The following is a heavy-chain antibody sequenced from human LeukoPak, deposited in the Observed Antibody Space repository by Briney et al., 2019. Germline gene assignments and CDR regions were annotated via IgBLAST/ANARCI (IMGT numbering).Heavy chain of an antibody. CDR3: ASTTIGVDAFNI. V-gene: IGHV4-59*08. D-gene: IGHD1-1*01. J-gene: IGHJ3*02. CDR1: GGSISSYY. Sequence: SETLSLTCTVSGGSISSYYWSWIRQPPGKGLEWIGYIYYSGSTNYNPSLKSRVTISVDTSKNQFSLKLSSVTAADTAVYYCASTTIGVDAFNIWGQGTMVTVSS. CDR2: IYYSGST.